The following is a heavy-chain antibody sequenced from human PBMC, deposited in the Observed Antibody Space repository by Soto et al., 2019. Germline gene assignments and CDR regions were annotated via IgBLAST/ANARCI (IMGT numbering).Heavy chain of an antibody. D-gene: IGHD6-19*01. V-gene: IGHV3-23*01. Sequence: PGGSLRLSCAASGSTFTDYATNWVLQAPGKGLEWVSTISGSGGSTYYADSVRGRLTISRDNSKNTLSLQMSSLRAEDTAVYYCAKGGKNSNGWWAAFDIWGQGTVVTVSS. CDR1: GSTFTDYA. J-gene: IGHJ3*02. CDR3: AKGGKNSNGWWAAFDI. CDR2: ISGSGGST.